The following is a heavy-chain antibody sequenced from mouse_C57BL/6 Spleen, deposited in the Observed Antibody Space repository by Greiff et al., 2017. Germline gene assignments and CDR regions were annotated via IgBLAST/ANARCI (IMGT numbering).Heavy chain of an antibody. J-gene: IGHJ4*01. CDR3: TKVLSYYAMDY. CDR1: GYTFTDYE. D-gene: IGHD1-1*02. V-gene: IGHV1-15*01. Sequence: QVQLQQSGAELVRPGASVTLSCKASGYTFTDYEMHWVKQTPVHGLEWIGAIDPETGGTAYNQKFKGKAILTADKSSSTAYMELRSLTSEDSAVYYCTKVLSYYAMDYWGQGTSVTVSS. CDR2: IDPETGGT.